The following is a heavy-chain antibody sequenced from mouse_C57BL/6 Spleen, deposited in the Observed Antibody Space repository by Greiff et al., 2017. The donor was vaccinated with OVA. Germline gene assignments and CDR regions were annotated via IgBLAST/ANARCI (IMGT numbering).Heavy chain of an antibody. J-gene: IGHJ1*03. CDR1: GYTFTSYW. Sequence: QVQLQQPGAELVKPGASVKLSCKASGYTFTSYWMQWVKQRPGQGLEWIGEIDPSDSYTNYNQKFKGKATLTVDTSSSTAYMQLSSLTSEDSAVYYCARRDYYGSSLNWYFDVWGTGTTVTVSS. CDR3: ARRDYYGSSLNWYFDV. D-gene: IGHD1-1*01. CDR2: IDPSDSYT. V-gene: IGHV1-50*01.